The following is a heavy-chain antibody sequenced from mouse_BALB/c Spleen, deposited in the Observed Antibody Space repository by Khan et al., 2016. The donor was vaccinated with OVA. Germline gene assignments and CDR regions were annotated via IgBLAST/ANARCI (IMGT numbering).Heavy chain of an antibody. J-gene: IGHJ3*01. CDR3: ARGNYYGSNSWFAY. CDR1: GYTFTNYG. Sequence: QIQLVQSGPELKKPGETVKISCKASGYTFTNYGINWVKQAPGKGLKWMGWINTNTGEPTYAEEFKGRFAFSLETSASTAYLQLNNLKNEDMATYFCARGNYYGSNSWFAYWGQGTLVTVSA. D-gene: IGHD1-1*01. CDR2: INTNTGEP. V-gene: IGHV9-3*02.